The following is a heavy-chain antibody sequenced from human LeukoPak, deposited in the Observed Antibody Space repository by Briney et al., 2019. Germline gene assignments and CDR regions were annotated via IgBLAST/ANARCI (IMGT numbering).Heavy chain of an antibody. CDR3: AKDRTAAGGDWFDP. CDR1: GFTFSSYA. Sequence: GGSLRLFCAASGFTFSSYAMSWVRQAPGKGLEWVSAISGSGGSTCYADSVKGRFTISRDNSKNTLYLQMNSLRAEDTAVYYCAKDRTAAGGDWFDPWGQGTLVTVSS. CDR2: ISGSGGST. D-gene: IGHD6-13*01. J-gene: IGHJ5*02. V-gene: IGHV3-23*01.